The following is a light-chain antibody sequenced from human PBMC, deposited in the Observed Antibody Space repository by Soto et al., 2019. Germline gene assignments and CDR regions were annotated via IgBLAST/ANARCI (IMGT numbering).Light chain of an antibody. CDR1: ESTSGY. J-gene: IGKJ5*01. CDR2: DAS. Sequence: PGERATLSCRASESTSGYLAWYQQKPGQAPRLLIYDASNRATGIPDRFSGSGSGTDFTLTISRLEPEDFAVYYCQQYGSSPLITFGQGTRLEIK. CDR3: QQYGSSPLIT. V-gene: IGKV3-20*01.